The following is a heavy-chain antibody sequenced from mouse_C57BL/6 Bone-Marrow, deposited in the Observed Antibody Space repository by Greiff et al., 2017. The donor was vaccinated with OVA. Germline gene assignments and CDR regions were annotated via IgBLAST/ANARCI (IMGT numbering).Heavy chain of an antibody. Sequence: VQLQQPGAELVKPGASVKLSCKASGYTFTSYWMHWVKQRPGQGLEWIGMIHPNSGSTNYNEKFKSKATLTVDKSSSTAYMQLSSLTSEDSAVYYCARKVGSSPYYYAMDYWGQGTSVTVSS. V-gene: IGHV1-64*01. J-gene: IGHJ4*01. D-gene: IGHD1-1*01. CDR3: ARKVGSSPYYYAMDY. CDR2: IHPNSGST. CDR1: GYTFTSYW.